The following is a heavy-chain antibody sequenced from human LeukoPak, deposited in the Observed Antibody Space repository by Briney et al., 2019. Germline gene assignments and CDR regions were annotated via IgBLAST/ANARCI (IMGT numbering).Heavy chain of an antibody. Sequence: PGGSLRLSCAASGFTFSSYAMSWVRQAPGKGLEWVSAISGSGGSTYYADSVKGRFTISRDNSKNTLYLQMNSLRAEDTAVYYCANTKFKLLAGIAAANDYWGQGTLVTVSS. CDR3: ANTKFKLLAGIAAANDY. CDR2: ISGSGGST. V-gene: IGHV3-23*01. CDR1: GFTFSSYA. J-gene: IGHJ4*02. D-gene: IGHD6-25*01.